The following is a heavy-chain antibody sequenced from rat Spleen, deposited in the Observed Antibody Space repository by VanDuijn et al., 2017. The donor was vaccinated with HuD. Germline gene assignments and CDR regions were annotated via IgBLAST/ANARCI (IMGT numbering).Heavy chain of an antibody. Sequence: EVQLVESGGGLVLPGRSLKLSCATSGFSFSKYGMQWIRQTPTKGLQWVAAITPSGLTTHYRDSMKGRFTISRDSAKSTLYLQMDSLRSEDTATYYCARLWLRRVHNWFAYWGQGTLVTVSS. CDR1: GFSFSKYG. CDR2: ITPSGLTT. CDR3: ARLWLRRVHNWFAY. V-gene: IGHV5-19*01. J-gene: IGHJ3*01. D-gene: IGHD1-11*01.